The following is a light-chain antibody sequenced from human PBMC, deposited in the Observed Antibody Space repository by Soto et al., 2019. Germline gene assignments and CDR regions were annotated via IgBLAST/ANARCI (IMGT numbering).Light chain of an antibody. Sequence: QAVVTQEPSLTVSPGGTVTLTCGSSTGAVPNGHYPYWFQQKPGQAPRTLIYDTSNKHSWTPARFSGSLLGGKAALTLSGAQPEDEAEYYCLLSYCGARGVFGGGIKLTVL. CDR2: DTS. J-gene: IGLJ2*01. CDR3: LLSYCGARGV. V-gene: IGLV7-46*01. CDR1: TGAVPNGHY.